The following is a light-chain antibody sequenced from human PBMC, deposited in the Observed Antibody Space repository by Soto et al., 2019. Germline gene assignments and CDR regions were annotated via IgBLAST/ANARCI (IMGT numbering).Light chain of an antibody. J-gene: IGKJ1*01. CDR1: QGIRNY. CDR3: QRYNGAPRT. V-gene: IGKV1-27*01. Sequence: DVKMTQSPSSLSASVGDRVTITCRASQGIRNYVSWYQQKPGKVPKLLIYAASTLQSGVPSRFSGSGSETEFTLTISSLQPEDFGTYYCQRYNGAPRTFGQGTKV. CDR2: AAS.